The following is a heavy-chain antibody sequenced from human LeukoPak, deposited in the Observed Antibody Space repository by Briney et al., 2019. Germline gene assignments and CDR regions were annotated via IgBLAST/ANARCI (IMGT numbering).Heavy chain of an antibody. V-gene: IGHV1-69*13. J-gene: IGHJ6*04. CDR2: IIPIFGTA. D-gene: IGHD6-13*01. Sequence: EASVKVSCKASGGTFSSYAISWVRQAPGQGLEWMGGIIPIFGTANYAQKFQGRVTITADESTSPAYMELSSLRSEDTAVYYCARDRDSSSWPDYYYYGMDVWGKGTTVTVSS. CDR3: ARDRDSSSWPDYYYYGMDV. CDR1: GGTFSSYA.